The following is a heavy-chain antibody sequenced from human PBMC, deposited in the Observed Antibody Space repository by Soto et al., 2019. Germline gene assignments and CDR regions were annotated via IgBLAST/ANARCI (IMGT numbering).Heavy chain of an antibody. J-gene: IGHJ4*02. D-gene: IGHD2-2*01. Sequence: EVQLLQSGGGLVQPGGSLRLSCAASGFKFSNFAMRWIRQAPGKGLEWVSGINGGGGHTDYADSVKGRFTISRDNSKKTLYLQMSSLRAEDTAVYYCAKAPRVYSSTWFFFDYWGQGSLVTVSS. V-gene: IGHV3-23*01. CDR1: GFKFSNFA. CDR2: INGGGGHT. CDR3: AKAPRVYSSTWFFFDY.